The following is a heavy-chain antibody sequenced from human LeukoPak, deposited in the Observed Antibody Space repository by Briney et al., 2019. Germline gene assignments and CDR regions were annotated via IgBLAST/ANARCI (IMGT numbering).Heavy chain of an antibody. CDR1: GYTFTSYY. V-gene: IGHV1-46*01. J-gene: IGHJ6*02. CDR3: ARDPGDYATDPRYYGMDV. Sequence: ASVKVFCKASGYTFTSYYIHWVRQAPGQGLEWMGIINPSGGSTSYEQKFQGRVTMTRDTSTSTVYMELSSLRSEDTAVYYCARDPGDYATDPRYYGMDVWGQGTTVTVSS. CDR2: INPSGGST. D-gene: IGHD4-17*01.